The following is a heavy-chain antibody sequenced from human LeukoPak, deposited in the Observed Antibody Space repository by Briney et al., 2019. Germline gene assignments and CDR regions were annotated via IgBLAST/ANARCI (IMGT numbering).Heavy chain of an antibody. V-gene: IGHV3-11*01. D-gene: IGHD6-6*01. CDR1: GFTFSDYY. J-gene: IGHJ5*02. CDR3: ARVISSSSSGGDWFDP. CDR2: ISSSGGTI. Sequence: PGGSLRLSCAASGFTFSDYYMSWIRQAPGKGLEWVSYISSSGGTIYYADSVKGRFTISRDNAKNSLYLQMNSLRAEETAVYYCARVISSSSSGGDWFDPWGQGTLVTVSS.